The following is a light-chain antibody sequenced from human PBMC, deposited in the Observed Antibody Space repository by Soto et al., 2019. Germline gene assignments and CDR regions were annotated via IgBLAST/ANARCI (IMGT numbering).Light chain of an antibody. CDR2: DIS. CDR1: QDISRY. J-gene: IGKJ2*01. CDR3: QQYDKFPST. Sequence: DIQMTQSPSSLSASVGDRVTITCQASQDISRYLNWYQQKPGKGPKLLISDISSLETGVPSRFSGSGSGTDFTFTISSLQPEDIATYYCQQYDKFPSTSGQGTKLEIK. V-gene: IGKV1-33*01.